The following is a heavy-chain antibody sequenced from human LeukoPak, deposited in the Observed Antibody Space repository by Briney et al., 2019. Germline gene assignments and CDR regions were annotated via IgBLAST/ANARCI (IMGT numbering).Heavy chain of an antibody. D-gene: IGHD5-18*01. CDR2: MQSTGNS. CDR1: GGSLSTYH. Sequence: SETLSLTCSVSGGSLSTYHWNWIRKPPGKGLEWIGYMQSTGNSKYSPSLKSRVAIFVDTSKNQVVLNLNSVTAADTAVYYCARDKQHSYGRYFDHWGQGMLVTVSS. CDR3: ARDKQHSYGRYFDH. V-gene: IGHV4-59*01. J-gene: IGHJ4*02.